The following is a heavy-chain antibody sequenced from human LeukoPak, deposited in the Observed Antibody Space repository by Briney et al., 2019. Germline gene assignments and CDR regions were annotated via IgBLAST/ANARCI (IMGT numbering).Heavy chain of an antibody. Sequence: SETLSLTCTVSGGSISSYYWSWIRQPPGKGLEWIGYIYYSGSTNYNPSLKSRVTISVDTSKNQFSLKLSSVTAADTAVYYCARGVSGYSGYDYYYGVDVWGQGTTVTVSS. V-gene: IGHV4-59*01. D-gene: IGHD5-12*01. J-gene: IGHJ6*02. CDR1: GGSISSYY. CDR2: IYYSGST. CDR3: ARGVSGYSGYDYYYGVDV.